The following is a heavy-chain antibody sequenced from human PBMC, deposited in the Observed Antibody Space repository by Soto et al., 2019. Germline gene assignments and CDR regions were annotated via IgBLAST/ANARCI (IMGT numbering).Heavy chain of an antibody. CDR3: AREGSCTNGVCYFGFFDY. Sequence: QVQLQESGPGLVKPSQTLSLTCTVSGGSISSGGYYWSWIRQHPGKGLEWIGYIYYSGSTYYNPSLKSRVTISVDTSQNQFSLKLSSVTAADTAVYYCAREGSCTNGVCYFGFFDYWGQGTLVTVSS. D-gene: IGHD2-8*01. CDR1: GGSISSGGYY. V-gene: IGHV4-31*03. CDR2: IYYSGST. J-gene: IGHJ4*02.